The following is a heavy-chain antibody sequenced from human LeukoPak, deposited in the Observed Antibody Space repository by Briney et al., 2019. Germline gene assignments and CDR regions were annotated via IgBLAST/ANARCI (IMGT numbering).Heavy chain of an antibody. D-gene: IGHD2-2*01. CDR2: ISAYNGNT. Sequence: GASVKVSFKASGYIFTIYGISWVRQAPGQGLEWMGWISAYNGNTNYAQKLQGTVTMTTATSPSTTYMALRSLRSADTAVYYCARGGDIVVVPAAIPHYYYIDVWGKGTPVTVSS. CDR1: GYIFTIYG. CDR3: ARGGDIVVVPAAIPHYYYIDV. J-gene: IGHJ6*03. V-gene: IGHV1-18*01.